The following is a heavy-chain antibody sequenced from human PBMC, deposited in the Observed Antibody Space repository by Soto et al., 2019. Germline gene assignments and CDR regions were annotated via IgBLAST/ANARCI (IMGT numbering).Heavy chain of an antibody. D-gene: IGHD4-17*01. J-gene: IGHJ2*01. CDR3: ARGAVTTVNWYFDL. CDR1: GYTFTSYG. CDR2: XSXXXGXT. Sequence: ASVKVSCKASGYTFTSYGISWVRQAPGQGLEWMXWXSXXXGXTXXXQXXXXRVTMTTDTSTSTAYMELRSLRSDDTAVYYCARGAVTTVNWYFDLWGRGTLVTVSS. V-gene: IGHV1-18*01.